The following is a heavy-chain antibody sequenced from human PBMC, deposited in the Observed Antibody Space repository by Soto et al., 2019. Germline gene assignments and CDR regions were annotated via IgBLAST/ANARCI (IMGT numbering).Heavy chain of an antibody. J-gene: IGHJ2*01. CDR2: INGDGSNT. Sequence: EVQLVESGGGLVQPGGSLRLSCAASGFTFSRGWMHWVRQAPGKGLVWVSRINGDGSNTAYADSVKGRFTISRDNAKNTLYLQVDSLTPEDSAVYYCARDRTWYFDLWGRGTLVTVSS. V-gene: IGHV3-74*01. CDR3: ARDRTWYFDL. CDR1: GFTFSRGW.